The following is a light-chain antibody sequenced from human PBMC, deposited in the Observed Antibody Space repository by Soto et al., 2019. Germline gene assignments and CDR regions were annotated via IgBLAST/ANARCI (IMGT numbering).Light chain of an antibody. CDR2: EAS. V-gene: IGKV3-20*01. CDR3: QQYNDWPLT. Sequence: EIVLTQSPGTLSLSPGERATLSCRASQSVSSSSLAWYQQNPGQAPRLLIYEASSRATGIPDRFSGTGSGTEFTLTISSLQSEDFALYYCQQYNDWPLTFGQGTKVDNK. J-gene: IGKJ1*01. CDR1: QSVSSSS.